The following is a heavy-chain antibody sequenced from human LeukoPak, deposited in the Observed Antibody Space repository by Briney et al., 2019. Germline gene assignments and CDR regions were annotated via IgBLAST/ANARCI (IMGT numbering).Heavy chain of an antibody. Sequence: GASVKVSCKASGYTFTGYYMHWVRQAPGQGLEWMGWINPNSGGTNYAQKFQGRVTMTRDTSISTAYMELSRLRSDDTAVYYCARGSPRDHFLLITMVRGGHDYWGQGTLVTVSS. D-gene: IGHD3-10*01. CDR2: INPNSGGT. CDR1: GYTFTGYY. CDR3: ARGSPRDHFLLITMVRGGHDY. J-gene: IGHJ4*02. V-gene: IGHV1-2*02.